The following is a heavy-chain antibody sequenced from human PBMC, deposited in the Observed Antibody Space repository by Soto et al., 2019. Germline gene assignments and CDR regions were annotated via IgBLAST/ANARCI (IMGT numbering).Heavy chain of an antibody. CDR2: IYPRDSDS. CDR3: ARLLRLGDYGSAFDP. D-gene: IGHD4-17*01. CDR1: GYTFAKYW. V-gene: IGHV5-51*01. Sequence: EVQLVQSGAELKKPGESLKISCSASGYTFAKYWIGWVRQKSGKGLEWMGIIYPRDSDSRYSPSFQGQVTFSVDESITSAYLQWTNLKSSDTAMYYCARLLRLGDYGSAFDPWGQGTLVIVSS. J-gene: IGHJ5*01.